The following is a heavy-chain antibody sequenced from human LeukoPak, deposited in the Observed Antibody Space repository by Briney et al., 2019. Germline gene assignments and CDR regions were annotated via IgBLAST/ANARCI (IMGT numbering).Heavy chain of an antibody. Sequence: PGGSLRLSCAASGFTFSSYTLTWVRQAPGKGLEWVSSISSSSSYIYYADSVKGRFTISRDNAKKSLFLQMNSLRAEDTAVYYCAREGDGYDSTFDYWGQGTLVTVSS. CDR1: GFTFSSYT. D-gene: IGHD5-12*01. CDR2: ISSSSSYI. J-gene: IGHJ4*02. V-gene: IGHV3-21*01. CDR3: AREGDGYDSTFDY.